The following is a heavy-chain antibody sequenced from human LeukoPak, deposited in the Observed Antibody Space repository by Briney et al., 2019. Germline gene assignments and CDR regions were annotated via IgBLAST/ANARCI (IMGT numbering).Heavy chain of an antibody. J-gene: IGHJ3*02. CDR1: GGSFSGYS. CDR2: INHSGGT. D-gene: IGHD7-27*01. CDR3: ARATGTDAFDI. V-gene: IGHV4-34*01. Sequence: SETLSLTCAVYGGSFSGYSWNWIRQPPVKGLEWIGEINHSGGTNYNPSLKSRVTISVDTSKKQFSLKLSSVTAADTAVYYCARATGTDAFDIWGQGTMVTVSS.